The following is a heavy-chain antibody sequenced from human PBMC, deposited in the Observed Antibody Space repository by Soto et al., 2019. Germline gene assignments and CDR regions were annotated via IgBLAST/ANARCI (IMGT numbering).Heavy chain of an antibody. J-gene: IGHJ3*02. V-gene: IGHV3-23*01. CDR3: AKDQGRQWLVLDAFDI. Sequence: GGSLRLSCAASGFTFSSSAMSWVRQAPGKGLEWVATFRESGGTTHYADSVKGRFTISRDASKNMLNLQMNSLRAEDTAIYYCAKDQGRQWLVLDAFDIWGQGTMVT. CDR1: GFTFSSSA. CDR2: FRESGGTT. D-gene: IGHD6-19*01.